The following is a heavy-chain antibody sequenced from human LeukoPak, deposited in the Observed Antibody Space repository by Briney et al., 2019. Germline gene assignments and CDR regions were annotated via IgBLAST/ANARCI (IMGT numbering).Heavy chain of an antibody. J-gene: IGHJ4*02. CDR3: ARVFRGYFDY. CDR1: GGSISSYY. V-gene: IGHV4-59*01. Sequence: SETLSLTCTVSGGSISSYYWSWIRQPPGKGLEWIGNIYYSGSTNYNPSLKSRVTISVDTSKNQFSLKLSSVTAADTAVYYCARVFRGYFDYWGQGTLVTVSS. CDR2: IYYSGST. D-gene: IGHD3-10*01.